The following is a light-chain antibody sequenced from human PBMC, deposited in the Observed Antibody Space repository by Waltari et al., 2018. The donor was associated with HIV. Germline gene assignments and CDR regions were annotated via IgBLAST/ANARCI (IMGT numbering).Light chain of an antibody. CDR3: CSYAGTSTYV. V-gene: IGLV2-23*02. J-gene: IGLJ1*01. CDR2: AVT. CDR1: SSDVPSYNL. Sequence: QSALTQPASVSGSPGQSITISCTATSSDVPSYNLVSWYQHHPGKAPKVMIYAVTKRPSGVSDRFSGSKSGNTASLTISGLQAEDEADYYCCSYAGTSTYVFGTGTKVTVL.